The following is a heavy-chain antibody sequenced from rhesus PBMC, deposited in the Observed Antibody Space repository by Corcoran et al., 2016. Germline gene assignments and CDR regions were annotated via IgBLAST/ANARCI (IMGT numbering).Heavy chain of an antibody. CDR3: ARDAISLDV. Sequence: QVLLQESGPGLVKPSETLSLTCAVSGVSLYGNYWTWIRQSPGRGLAWIGYISGNTETTSYNPSLGGRVTISKDTSQNQYSLMLTSVTAADTAIYYCARDAISLDVWGRGILVTVSS. CDR1: GVSLYGNY. J-gene: IGHJ5-2*02. V-gene: IGHV4-147*01. CDR2: ISGNTETT.